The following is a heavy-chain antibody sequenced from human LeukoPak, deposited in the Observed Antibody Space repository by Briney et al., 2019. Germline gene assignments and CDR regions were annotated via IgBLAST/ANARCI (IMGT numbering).Heavy chain of an antibody. CDR1: GGSFSGYY. J-gene: IGHJ6*02. CDR3: ARGQVAAAASYYYYYGMDV. D-gene: IGHD6-13*01. CDR2: INHSGST. Sequence: PSETLSLTCAVYGGSFSGYYWSWIRQPPGKGLEWIGEINHSGSTNYNPSLKSRVTISVDTSKNQFSLKLSSVTAADTAVYYCARGQVAAAASYYYYYGMDVWGQGTTVTVSS. V-gene: IGHV4-34*01.